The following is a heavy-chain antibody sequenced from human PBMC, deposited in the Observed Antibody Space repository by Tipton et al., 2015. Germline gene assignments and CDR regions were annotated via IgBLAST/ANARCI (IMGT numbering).Heavy chain of an antibody. CDR3: AREVWYNDSTGYDY. J-gene: IGHJ4*02. Sequence: LRLSCTVSGGSISSGDNYWTWIRQHPGKGLEWIGYIYYSGSTYYNATLKSRVTISVDTSKNQFSLKLRSVTAADTAVYYCAREVWYNDSTGYDYWGQGTLGTVSS. CDR2: IYYSGST. CDR1: GGSISSGDNY. D-gene: IGHD1-1*01. V-gene: IGHV4-31*03.